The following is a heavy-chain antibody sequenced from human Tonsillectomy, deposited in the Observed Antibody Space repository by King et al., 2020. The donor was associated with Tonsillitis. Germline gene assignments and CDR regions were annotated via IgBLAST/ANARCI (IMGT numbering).Heavy chain of an antibody. CDR2: VYYSGST. V-gene: IGHV4-39*02. CDR1: DDSISSSDYY. CDR3: ARETDYVWGGQRHNWFDP. Sequence: QLQESGPGLVKPSETLSLSCNVSDDSISSSDYYWGWIRQPPGKGLEWIGSVYYSGSTDYNPSLQSRVTISVDTSNQFSLKLRFVTAADTAVYYCARETDYVWGGQRHNWFDPWGQGTLVTVSS. J-gene: IGHJ5*02. D-gene: IGHD3-16*01.